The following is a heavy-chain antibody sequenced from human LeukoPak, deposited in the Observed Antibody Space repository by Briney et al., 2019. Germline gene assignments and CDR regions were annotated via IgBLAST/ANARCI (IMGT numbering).Heavy chain of an antibody. CDR3: AREADSAFDI. CDR2: ISSSSSAI. Sequence: PGGSLRLSCAASGFTFSSYSMNWVRQAPGKGLEWVSNISSSSSAIYYADSVKGRFTISRDIAKNSLNLQMNSLRAEDTALYYCAREADSAFDIWGQGTMVTVSS. CDR1: GFTFSSYS. V-gene: IGHV3-48*01. J-gene: IGHJ3*02.